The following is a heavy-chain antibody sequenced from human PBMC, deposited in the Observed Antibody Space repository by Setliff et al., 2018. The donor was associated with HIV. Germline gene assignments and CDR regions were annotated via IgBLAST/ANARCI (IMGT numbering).Heavy chain of an antibody. Sequence: ASVKVSCKASGYTFTSYGISWVRQAPGQGLEWMGWISAYNDNTKDAQKFQGRVTMTTDTSTSTAYMELRSLRSDDTAVYYCASFITMVRANWFDPWGQGTLVTVSS. CDR2: ISAYNDNT. V-gene: IGHV1-18*01. D-gene: IGHD3-10*01. CDR3: ASFITMVRANWFDP. CDR1: GYTFTSYG. J-gene: IGHJ5*02.